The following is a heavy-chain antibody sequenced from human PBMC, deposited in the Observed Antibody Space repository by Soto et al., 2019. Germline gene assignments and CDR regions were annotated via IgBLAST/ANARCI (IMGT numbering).Heavy chain of an antibody. CDR3: ARRAFDYDSSGPTGY. CDR1: GYSFTSYW. CDR2: IDPSDSYT. J-gene: IGHJ4*02. V-gene: IGHV5-10-1*01. D-gene: IGHD3-22*01. Sequence: GESLKISCKGSGYSFTSYWISWVRQXPGKGLEWMGRIDPSDSYTNYSPXXXXXXXXXXXXXXXXXYLQWSSLKASDTAMYYCARRAFDYDSSGPTGYWGQGTLVTVSS.